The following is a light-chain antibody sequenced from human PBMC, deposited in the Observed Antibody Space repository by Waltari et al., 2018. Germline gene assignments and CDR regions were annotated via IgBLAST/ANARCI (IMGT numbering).Light chain of an antibody. Sequence: QSVLTQPPSVSGAPGQTVTIPCTGSGSNIGAGHDVHWYQQVPRAAPKLLIYGSTSRPLGVPDRFFGSTSGTSASLAITGLQAEDEAVYYCQSYDTSLTVVFGGGTKLTVL. CDR1: GSNIGAGHD. CDR3: QSYDTSLTVV. V-gene: IGLV1-40*01. J-gene: IGLJ3*02. CDR2: GST.